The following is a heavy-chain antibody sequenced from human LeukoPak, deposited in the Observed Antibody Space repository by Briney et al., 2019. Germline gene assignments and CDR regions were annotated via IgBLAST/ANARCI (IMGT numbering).Heavy chain of an antibody. J-gene: IGHJ4*02. Sequence: GGSLRLSCAASGFTFSSYEMNWVRQAPGKGLEWVSFISSVGNTIYYADSVKGRFTISRDNAKKSLYLQMNSLRVEDTAVYYCVRESYVTMIIGDYWGQATQVAVSS. CDR1: GFTFSSYE. CDR2: ISSVGNTI. D-gene: IGHD3-22*01. CDR3: VRESYVTMIIGDY. V-gene: IGHV3-48*03.